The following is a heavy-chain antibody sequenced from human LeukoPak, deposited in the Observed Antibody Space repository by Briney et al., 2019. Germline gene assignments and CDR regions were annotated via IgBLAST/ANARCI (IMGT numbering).Heavy chain of an antibody. V-gene: IGHV1-8*01. Sequence: ASVKVSCKASGYTFTSYNINWVRQATGQGLEWMGWMNPNSGNTGYAQKFQGRVTMTRNTSISTAYMELSSLRPEDTAVYYCATTFIVGAVGDYWGQGTLVTVSS. D-gene: IGHD1-26*01. CDR3: ATTFIVGAVGDY. J-gene: IGHJ4*02. CDR2: MNPNSGNT. CDR1: GYTFTSYN.